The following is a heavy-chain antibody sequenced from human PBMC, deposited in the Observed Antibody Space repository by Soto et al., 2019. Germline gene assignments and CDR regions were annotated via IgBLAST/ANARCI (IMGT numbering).Heavy chain of an antibody. D-gene: IGHD5-12*01. CDR3: AGRSGLRGYNDYDDEYLFDY. CDR1: GFSLSTSGVG. Sequence: QITLKESGPTLVKPTQTLTLTCTFPGFSLSTSGVGVGWIRQPPGKALEWLALLYWDDDKRYIPSLKSRLTIPKNSSRYQVVLTLTHMDAVHTATYYCAGRSGLRGYNDYDDEYLFDYVGEGMLNAVSS. CDR2: LYWDDDK. V-gene: IGHV2-5*02. J-gene: IGHJ4*02.